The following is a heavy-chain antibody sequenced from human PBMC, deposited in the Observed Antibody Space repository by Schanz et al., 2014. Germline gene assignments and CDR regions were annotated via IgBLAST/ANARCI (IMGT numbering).Heavy chain of an antibody. CDR1: GYSLIHLT. J-gene: IGHJ4*02. V-gene: IGHV1-24*01. CDR2: FKRVDSEP. D-gene: IGHD1-26*01. CDR3: STSGEDLEPTPNY. Sequence: QVHLVQSGAEVKEPGASVKVSCKVSGYSLIHLTLYWVRQAHGKGLEWLGGFKRVDSEPIYAPRFQGRVTMTKDSSTDTAYLEVTGLRSEDTAIYFCSTSGEDLEPTPNYWGQGTRITVSS.